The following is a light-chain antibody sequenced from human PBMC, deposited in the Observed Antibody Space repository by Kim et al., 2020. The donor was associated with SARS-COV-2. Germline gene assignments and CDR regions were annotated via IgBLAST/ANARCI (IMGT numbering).Light chain of an antibody. Sequence: VALGQTVRITCQGDSLRSYYASWYQQRPRQAPVLVIYGKHNRPSGIPDRFSGSSSGNTASLTITGAQAEDEADYYCNSRDSSGTWVFGGGTKLTVL. CDR1: SLRSYY. CDR2: GKH. J-gene: IGLJ3*02. CDR3: NSRDSSGTWV. V-gene: IGLV3-19*01.